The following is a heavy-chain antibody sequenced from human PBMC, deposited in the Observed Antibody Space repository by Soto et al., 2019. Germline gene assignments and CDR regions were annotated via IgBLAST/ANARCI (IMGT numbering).Heavy chain of an antibody. V-gene: IGHV3-23*01. D-gene: IGHD2-8*01. CDR1: GFTFSTFS. J-gene: IGHJ4*01. CDR3: AKEPAGNGANEGLFDH. CDR2: ISGSGEYT. Sequence: VQLLESGGGLVEPGGSLRLSCEASGFTFSTFSMSWVRQSPGKGLEWVSAISGSGEYTYNSDSVKGRFTLSRDNSKNTLSLPMNNLRAEDTAIYYCAKEPAGNGANEGLFDHLGHGTMVTTSS.